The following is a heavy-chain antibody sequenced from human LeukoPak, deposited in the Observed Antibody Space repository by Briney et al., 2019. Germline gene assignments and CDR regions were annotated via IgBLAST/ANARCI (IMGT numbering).Heavy chain of an antibody. CDR1: GGSISSSTYF. D-gene: IGHD3-22*01. CDR2: IHYSGST. CDR3: ARGQGVTLIKVGKNWFDP. V-gene: IGHV4-39*01. J-gene: IGHJ5*02. Sequence: SETLSLTCSVSGGSISSSTYFWGWIRQPPGKGLEWIASIHYSGSTYSNPSLKSRVTISVDTSKNQFSLRLSSVSAADTAVYYCARGQGVTLIKVGKNWFDPWSQGTPVIVSP.